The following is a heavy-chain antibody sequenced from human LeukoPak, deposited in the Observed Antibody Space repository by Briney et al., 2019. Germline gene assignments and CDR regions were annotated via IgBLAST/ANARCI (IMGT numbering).Heavy chain of an antibody. V-gene: IGHV1-18*01. Sequence: ASVKVSCKASGYTFTSYGISWVRQAPEQGLEWMGWISAYNGNTNYAQKLQGRVTMTTDTSTSTAYMELRSLRSDDTAVYFCARDNSVGDYAWWFDPWGQGTLVTVSS. CDR3: ARDNSVGDYAWWFDP. J-gene: IGHJ5*02. D-gene: IGHD1-26*01. CDR1: GYTFTSYG. CDR2: ISAYNGNT.